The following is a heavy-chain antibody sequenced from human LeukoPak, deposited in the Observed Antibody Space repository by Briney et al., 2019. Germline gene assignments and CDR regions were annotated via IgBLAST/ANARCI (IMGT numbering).Heavy chain of an antibody. V-gene: IGHV3-30*03. CDR3: APPRAVGSRGCGKYFDY. CDR2: ISYDGSNK. D-gene: IGHD1-26*01. Sequence: GGSLRLSCAASGFTFSSYGMHWVRQAPGKGLEWVAVISYDGSNKYYADSVKGRFTISRDNSKNTLYLQMNSLRAEDTAVYYCAPPRAVGSRGCGKYFDYWGQGPLVTVSS. CDR1: GFTFSSYG. J-gene: IGHJ4*02.